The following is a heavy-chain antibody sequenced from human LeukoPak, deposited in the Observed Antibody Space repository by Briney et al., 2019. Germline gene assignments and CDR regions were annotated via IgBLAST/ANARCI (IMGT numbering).Heavy chain of an antibody. CDR2: ISGSGGST. V-gene: IGHV3-23*01. D-gene: IGHD4-17*01. J-gene: IGHJ4*02. Sequence: GGSLRLSCSASGFTFSTYWMSWVRQAPGKGLEWVSTISGSGGSTYYADSVKGRFTISRDNSKNTLYLQMSSLRAEDTALYYCAKVEWGTTVTNFDYWGQGTLVTVSS. CDR1: GFTFSTYW. CDR3: AKVEWGTTVTNFDY.